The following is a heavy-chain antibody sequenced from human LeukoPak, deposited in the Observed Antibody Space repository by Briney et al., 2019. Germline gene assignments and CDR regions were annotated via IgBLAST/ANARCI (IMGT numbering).Heavy chain of an antibody. V-gene: IGHV4-59*08. CDR3: ASGFSGWSYFDY. CDR1: GGSISSYY. D-gene: IGHD6-19*01. Sequence: SETLSLTCTVSGGSISSYYWSWIRQPPGKGLEWIGYIYYSGSTNYNPSLKSRLTISQDTSKNQFSLNLNSVTAADTAVYYCASGFSGWSYFDYWGQGTLVTVSS. CDR2: IYYSGST. J-gene: IGHJ4*02.